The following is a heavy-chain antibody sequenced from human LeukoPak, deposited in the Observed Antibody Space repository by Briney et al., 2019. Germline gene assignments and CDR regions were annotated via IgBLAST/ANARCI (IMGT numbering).Heavy chain of an antibody. J-gene: IGHJ4*02. CDR1: GASIGSGSFY. V-gene: IGHV4-39*01. CDR2: IYFSGTT. D-gene: IGHD6-13*01. Sequence: SETLSLTCTVSGASIGSGSFYWGWIRQPPGKGLEWIGNIYFSGTTYYNPSLKSRVTISIDRSKNQFSLKVSSVTAADTAVYYCARRYSSSSKLGYWGQGTLVTVSS. CDR3: ARRYSSSSKLGY.